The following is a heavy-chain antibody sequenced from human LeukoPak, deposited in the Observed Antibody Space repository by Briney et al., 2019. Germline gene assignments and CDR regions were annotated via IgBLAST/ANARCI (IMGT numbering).Heavy chain of an antibody. D-gene: IGHD3-22*01. CDR3: ATSNYYDSSGYPKFDY. CDR1: GYTLTELS. CDR2: FDPEDGET. V-gene: IGHV1-24*01. Sequence: ASVKVSCKVSGYTLTELSMHWVRQAPGKGLEWMGGFDPEDGETIYAQKFQGRVTMTEDTSTDTAYMEPSSLRSEDTAVYYCATSNYYDSSGYPKFDYWGQGTLVTVSS. J-gene: IGHJ4*02.